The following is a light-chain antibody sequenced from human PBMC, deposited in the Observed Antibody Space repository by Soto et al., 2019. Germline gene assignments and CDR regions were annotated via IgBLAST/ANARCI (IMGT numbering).Light chain of an antibody. CDR2: DAS. J-gene: IGKJ2*01. Sequence: DIQMTQSPSSLSASVGDRVTITCQASQDISNYLNWYQQKPGKAPKLLIYDASNLETGVPSRFSGSGSGTEFTLTISSLQPEDFATYYCQQSFSTPPTFGQGTKVEIK. CDR3: QQSFSTPPT. V-gene: IGKV1-39*01. CDR1: QDISNY.